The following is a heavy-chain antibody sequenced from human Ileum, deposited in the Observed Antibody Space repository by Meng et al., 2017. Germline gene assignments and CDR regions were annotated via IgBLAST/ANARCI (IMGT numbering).Heavy chain of an antibody. CDR2: IYYDGSS. Sequence: QVQLQESGPGLVKPSQTLSLNFSVSNGSLTNFNTYWNWIRQAPGQALEHIGYIYYDGSSYATPSLKSRVTMSIDTSTNQFSLRLDSVTAADTAVYYCAREFYVDTAMVIDSWGPGALVTVSS. D-gene: IGHD5-18*01. CDR1: NGSLTNFNTY. CDR3: AREFYVDTAMVIDS. V-gene: IGHV4-30-4*01. J-gene: IGHJ4*02.